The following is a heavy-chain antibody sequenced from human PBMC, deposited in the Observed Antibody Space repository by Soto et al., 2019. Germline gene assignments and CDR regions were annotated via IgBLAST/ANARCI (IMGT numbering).Heavy chain of an antibody. J-gene: IGHJ6*03. CDR2: IYYSGST. Sequence: SSETLSLTCTVSGGSISSYYWSWIRQPPGKGLEWIGYIYYSGSTNYSPSLKSRVTISVDTSKNQFSLKLSSVTAADTAVYYCARQGPKYYYYMDVSGKGTTVTVSS. CDR3: ARQGPKYYYYMDV. CDR1: GGSISSYY. V-gene: IGHV4-59*08.